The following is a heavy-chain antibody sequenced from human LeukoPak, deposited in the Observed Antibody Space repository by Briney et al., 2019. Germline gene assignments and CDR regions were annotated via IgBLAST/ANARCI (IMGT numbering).Heavy chain of an antibody. D-gene: IGHD3-10*01. CDR2: IYYSGST. V-gene: IGHV4-59*01. CDR3: ARDPLDYYGSGSYAFDI. CDR1: GGSISSYY. Sequence: PSETLSLTCTVSGGSISSYYWSWTRQPPGKGLEWIGYIYYSGSTNYNPPLKSRVTISVDTSKNQFSLKLSSVTAADTAVYYCARDPLDYYGSGSYAFDIWGQGTMVTVSS. J-gene: IGHJ3*02.